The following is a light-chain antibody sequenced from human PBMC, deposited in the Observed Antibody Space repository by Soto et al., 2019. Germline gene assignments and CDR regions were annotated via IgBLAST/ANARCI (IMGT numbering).Light chain of an antibody. J-gene: IGLJ1*01. CDR2: DVS. Sequence: QSVLTQPASVSGSPGQSITISCTGSSSDVGAYNYVSWYQQHPGKAPKVMIFDVSNRPSGISYRFSGSKSGNTASLTISGLQADDEADYYCSSYAGSRTYVFGAGTKVTVL. V-gene: IGLV2-14*03. CDR3: SSYAGSRTYV. CDR1: SSDVGAYNY.